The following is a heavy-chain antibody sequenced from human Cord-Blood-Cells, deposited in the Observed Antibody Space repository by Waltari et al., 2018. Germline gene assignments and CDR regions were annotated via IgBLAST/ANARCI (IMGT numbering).Heavy chain of an antibody. CDR3: ARDGPYYYGSGSYYDDAFDI. V-gene: IGHV3-30*04. CDR2: ISYDGSNK. J-gene: IGHJ3*02. D-gene: IGHD3-10*01. CDR1: GFTFSSYA. Sequence: QVQLVESGGGVVQPGRSLRLSCAASGFTFSSYAMHWVRQAPGKGLEWVAVISYDGSNKYYDNSVKGRFTISRDNSKNPLYLQMNSLRAEDTAVYYCARDGPYYYGSGSYYDDAFDIWGQGTMVTVSS.